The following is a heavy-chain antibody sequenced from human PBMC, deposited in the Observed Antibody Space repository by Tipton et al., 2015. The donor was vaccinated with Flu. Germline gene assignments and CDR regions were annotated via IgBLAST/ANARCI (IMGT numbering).Heavy chain of an antibody. J-gene: IGHJ4*02. CDR1: GDSFISYW. CDR2: IYPDDSDT. CDR3: ARQDCSSSTCYVDY. V-gene: IGHV5-51*01. D-gene: IGHD2-2*01. Sequence: QLVQSGAEVKKPGESLKISCKGFGDSFISYWIGWVRQMSGKGLEWMGIIYPDDSDTRYSPSFQGQVTISADKSLNTAYLQWTSLKASDTAMYYCARQDCSSSTCYVDYWGQGTLVTVSS.